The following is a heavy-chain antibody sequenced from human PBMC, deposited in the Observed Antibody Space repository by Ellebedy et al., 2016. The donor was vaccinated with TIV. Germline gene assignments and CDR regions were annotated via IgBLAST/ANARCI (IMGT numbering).Heavy chain of an antibody. J-gene: IGHJ4*02. Sequence: MPGGSLRLSCAVYGGSFSGYYWSWIRQPPGKGLDWIGKINHSGSTNYNPSLKSRVTISVDTSKNQFSMKLSSVTAADTAVYYCARGVAEAAAVDVDYWGQGTLVTVSS. CDR1: GGSFSGYY. V-gene: IGHV4-34*01. D-gene: IGHD6-13*01. CDR2: INHSGST. CDR3: ARGVAEAAAVDVDY.